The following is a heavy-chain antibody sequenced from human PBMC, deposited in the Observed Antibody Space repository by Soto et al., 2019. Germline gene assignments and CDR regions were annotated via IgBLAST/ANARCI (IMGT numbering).Heavy chain of an antibody. CDR1: GFTFSDYY. V-gene: IGHV3-11*01. D-gene: IGHD4-17*01. Sequence: GSLRLSCATSGFTFSDYYMSWIRQAPGKGLEWVSYIGTRGNTKYYADSVRGRFTISRDNAKNSLYLQMNSLRADDTAVYYCARDGTEYYGAYDVDWGKGIPVTV. J-gene: IGHJ4*02. CDR3: ARDGTEYYGAYDVD. CDR2: IGTRGNTK.